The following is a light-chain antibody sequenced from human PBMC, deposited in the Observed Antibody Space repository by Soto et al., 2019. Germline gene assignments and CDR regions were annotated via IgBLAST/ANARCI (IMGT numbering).Light chain of an antibody. CDR2: GAS. J-gene: IGKJ1*01. CDR1: QSVSSSY. V-gene: IGKV3-20*01. Sequence: IVLTQSPGTLSLSPGERATLSCRASQSVSSSYLAWYLQKPGQAPSLLIYGASTRATGIPGRFSGSGSGTDFTLTISRLEPEDFAVYYGQQYGSSPGTFGQRTKVEIK. CDR3: QQYGSSPGT.